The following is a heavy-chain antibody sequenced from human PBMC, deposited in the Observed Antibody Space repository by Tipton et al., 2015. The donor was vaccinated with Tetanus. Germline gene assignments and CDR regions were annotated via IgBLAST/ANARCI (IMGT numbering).Heavy chain of an antibody. Sequence: SLRLSCAASGFLFDDYTMHWVRQVPGKGLEWVSLISWNGVRKYYADSVKGRFTISRDNAKNSLFLQMDGLRAEDTAVYFCARANLNDFGDYSGLAHWGQGTLVTVSS. V-gene: IGHV3-43*01. D-gene: IGHD4-17*01. CDR1: GFLFDDYT. CDR2: ISWNGVRK. CDR3: ARANLNDFGDYSGLAH. J-gene: IGHJ4*02.